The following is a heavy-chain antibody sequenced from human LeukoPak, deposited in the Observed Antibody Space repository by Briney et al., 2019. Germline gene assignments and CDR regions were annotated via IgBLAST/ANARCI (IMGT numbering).Heavy chain of an antibody. CDR2: ISSISITI. J-gene: IGHJ4*02. CDR1: GFTFSSYS. D-gene: IGHD6-13*01. CDR3: ARYSSSWYPVDY. Sequence: PGGSLRLSCAASGFTFSSYSMNWVRQAPGKGLEWISYISSISITISYADSVKGRFTVSRDNAKNSLYLQMNSLRAEDTAVYYCARYSSSWYPVDYWGQGTLVTVSS. V-gene: IGHV3-48*01.